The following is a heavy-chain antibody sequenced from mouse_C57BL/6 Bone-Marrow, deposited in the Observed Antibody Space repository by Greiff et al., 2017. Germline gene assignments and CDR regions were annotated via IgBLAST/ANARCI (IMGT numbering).Heavy chain of an antibody. D-gene: IGHD1-3*01. Sequence: VQLQQPGAELVKPGASVKVSCKASGYTFTSYWMHWVKQRPGQGLEWIGRIHPSDSDTNYNQKFKGKATLTVDQSSSTAYMQLRSLTSEDSAVYYCAFLYISTWFAYWGQGTLVTVSA. CDR3: AFLYISTWFAY. J-gene: IGHJ3*01. V-gene: IGHV1-74*01. CDR1: GYTFTSYW. CDR2: IHPSDSDT.